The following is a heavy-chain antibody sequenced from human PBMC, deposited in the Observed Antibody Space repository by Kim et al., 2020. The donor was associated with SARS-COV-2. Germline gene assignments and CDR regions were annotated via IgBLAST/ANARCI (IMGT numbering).Heavy chain of an antibody. J-gene: IGHJ4*02. Sequence: SVKVSCKASGGTFSSYAISWVRQAPGQGLEWMGGIIPIFGTANYAQKFQGRVTITADESTSTAYMELSSLRSEDTAVYYCARAVGVRYFDWGYYFDYWGQGTLVTVSS. CDR3: ARAVGVRYFDWGYYFDY. CDR2: IIPIFGTA. D-gene: IGHD3-9*01. CDR1: GGTFSSYA. V-gene: IGHV1-69*13.